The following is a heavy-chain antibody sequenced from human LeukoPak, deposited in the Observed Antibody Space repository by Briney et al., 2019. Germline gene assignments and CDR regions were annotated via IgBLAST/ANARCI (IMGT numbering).Heavy chain of an antibody. D-gene: IGHD6-13*01. CDR1: GYTVTSYG. CDR3: ARMAAAGLYYYYGMDV. V-gene: IGHV1-18*01. Sequence: ASVKVSCKSSGYTVTSYGIIWVRQAPGQGLDWMGWISAYNGNTNYAQKLQGRVTMTTDTSTSTAYMELRSLRSDDTAVYYCARMAAAGLYYYYGMDVWGQGTTVTVSS. J-gene: IGHJ6*02. CDR2: ISAYNGNT.